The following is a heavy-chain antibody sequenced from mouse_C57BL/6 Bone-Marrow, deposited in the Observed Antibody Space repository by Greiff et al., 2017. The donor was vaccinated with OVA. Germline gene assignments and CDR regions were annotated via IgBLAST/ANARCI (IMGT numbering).Heavy chain of an antibody. J-gene: IGHJ4*01. CDR2: ISSGGDYI. Sequence: VMLVESGAGLVKPGGSLQLSCAASGFTFSSYAMSWVRQTPEKRLEWVAYISSGGDYIYYADTVKGRFTISRDNARNTLYLQMSSLKSEDTAMYYCTRLLDAMDYWGQGTSVTVSS. CDR1: GFTFSSYA. CDR3: TRLLDAMDY. D-gene: IGHD2-1*01. V-gene: IGHV5-9-1*02.